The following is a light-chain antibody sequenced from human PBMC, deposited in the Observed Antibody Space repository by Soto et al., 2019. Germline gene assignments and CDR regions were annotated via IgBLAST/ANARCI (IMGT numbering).Light chain of an antibody. V-gene: IGLV2-8*01. J-gene: IGLJ2*01. Sequence: QSALTQPPSASGSPGQSVTISCTGASSDVGAYNYVSWYQQHPGKVPKLMIYEVSKRPSGVPDRFSGSKSGHTASLTVSGLQAEDEADYYCSSYSDSNNLVFGGGTKVTVL. CDR3: SSYSDSNNLV. CDR2: EVS. CDR1: SSDVGAYNY.